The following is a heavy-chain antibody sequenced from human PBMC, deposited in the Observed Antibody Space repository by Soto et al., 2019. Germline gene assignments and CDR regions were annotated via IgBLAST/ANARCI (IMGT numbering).Heavy chain of an antibody. CDR2: IYYSGST. D-gene: IGHD3-10*01. CDR3: ATLWGQD. Sequence: QLQLQESGPGLVKPSEALSLTCTVSGGSISSSSYYWGWIRQPPGKGLEWIGRIYYSGSTYYNPSLTSRVTISVDTSKNQFSLKRSSVTAADTAVYYCATLWGQDWGQGTLVTVSS. CDR1: GGSISSSSYY. V-gene: IGHV4-39*01. J-gene: IGHJ4*02.